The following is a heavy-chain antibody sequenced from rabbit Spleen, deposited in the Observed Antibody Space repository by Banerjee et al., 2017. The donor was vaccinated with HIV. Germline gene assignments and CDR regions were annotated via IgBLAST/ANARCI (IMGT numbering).Heavy chain of an antibody. D-gene: IGHD4-1*01. Sequence: ELVESGGGLVQPGESLKLSCKVSGIDFSSYGISWVRQAPGKGPEWIACINAVTGKAVYASWAKGRFTFSKTSSTTVTLQMTSLTVADTATYFCARDLAGVIGWNFKLWGPGTLVTVS. V-gene: IGHV1S45*01. CDR2: INAVTGKA. CDR3: ARDLAGVIGWNFKL. CDR1: GIDFSSYG. J-gene: IGHJ4*01.